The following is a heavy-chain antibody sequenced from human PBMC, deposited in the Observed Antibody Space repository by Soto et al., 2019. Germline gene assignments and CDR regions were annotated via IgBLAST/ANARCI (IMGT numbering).Heavy chain of an antibody. CDR1: GGSVSSGSYC. J-gene: IGHJ1*01. CDR2: IYYSGST. D-gene: IGHD6-19*01. V-gene: IGHV4-61*01. CDR3: ARGPGIAVAGPEYFQH. Sequence: SETLSLTCTVSGGSVSSGSYCWSWIRKPPGKGLEWIGYIYYSGSTNYNPSLKSRVTISVDTSKNQFSLKLSSVTAADTAVYYCARGPGIAVAGPEYFQHWGQGTLVTVSS.